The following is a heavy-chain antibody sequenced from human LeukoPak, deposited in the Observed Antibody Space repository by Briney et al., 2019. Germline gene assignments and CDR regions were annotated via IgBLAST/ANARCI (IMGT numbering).Heavy chain of an antibody. Sequence: SETLSLTCAVYGGSFSGYYWSWIRQPPGKGLEWIGEINHSGSTNYNPSLKSRVTISVDTSKNQFSLKLSSVTAADTAVYYCARAFRYYYDSSGYYCDYWGQGTLVTVSS. CDR3: ARAFRYYYDSSGYYCDY. V-gene: IGHV4-34*01. D-gene: IGHD3-22*01. CDR2: INHSGST. J-gene: IGHJ4*02. CDR1: GGSFSGYY.